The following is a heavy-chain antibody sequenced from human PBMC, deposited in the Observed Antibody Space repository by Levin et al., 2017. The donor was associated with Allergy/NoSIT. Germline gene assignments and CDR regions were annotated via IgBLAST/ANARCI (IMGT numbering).Heavy chain of an antibody. CDR3: ARGRGVRGVGI. CDR1: GGSFSGYY. CDR2: INHSGST. J-gene: IGHJ3*02. Sequence: SETLSLTCAVYGGSFSGYYWSWIRQPPGKGLEWIGEINHSGSTNYNPSLKSRVTISVDTSKNQFSLKLSSVTAADTAVYYCARGRGVRGVGIWGQGTMVTVSS. D-gene: IGHD3-10*01. V-gene: IGHV4-34*01.